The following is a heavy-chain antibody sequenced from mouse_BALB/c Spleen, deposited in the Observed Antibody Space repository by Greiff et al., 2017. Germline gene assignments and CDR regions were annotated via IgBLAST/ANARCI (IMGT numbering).Heavy chain of an antibody. CDR1: GYTFTSYW. Sequence: QVQLQQSGAELARPGASVKLSCKASGYTFTSYWMQWVKQRPGQGLEWIGAIYPGDGDTRYTQKFKGKATLTADKSSSTAYMQLSSLASEDSAVYYCARANWEAMDYWGQGTSVTVSS. J-gene: IGHJ4*01. V-gene: IGHV1-87*01. CDR2: IYPGDGDT. CDR3: ARANWEAMDY. D-gene: IGHD4-1*01.